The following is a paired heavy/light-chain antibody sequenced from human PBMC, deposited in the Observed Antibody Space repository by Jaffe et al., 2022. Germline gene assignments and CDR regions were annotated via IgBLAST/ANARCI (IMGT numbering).Heavy chain of an antibody. CDR2: IYPGDSDT. V-gene: IGHV5-51*03. J-gene: IGHJ4*02. Sequence: EVQLVQSGAEVKKPGESLKISCKGSGYSFTSYWIGWVRQMPGKGLEWMGIIYPGDSDTRYSPSFQGQVTISADKSISTAYLQWSSLKASDTAMYYCVRPPQLSRDVVRGVTEMYYFDYWGQGTLVTVSS. D-gene: IGHD3-10*01. CDR1: GYSFTSYW. CDR3: VRPPQLSRDVVRGVTEMYYFDY.
Light chain of an antibody. CDR2: EDS. J-gene: IGLJ3*02. CDR3: YSTDSSGNLWV. CDR1: ALPKKY. Sequence: SYELTQPPSVSVSPGQTARITCSGDALPKKYAYWYQQKSGQAPVLVIYEDSKRPSGIPERFSGSSSGTMATLTISGAQVEDEADYYCYSTDSSGNLWVFGGGTKLTVL. V-gene: IGLV3-10*01.